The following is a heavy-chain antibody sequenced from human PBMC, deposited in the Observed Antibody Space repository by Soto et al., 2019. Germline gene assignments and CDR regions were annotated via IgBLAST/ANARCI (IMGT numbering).Heavy chain of an antibody. CDR3: ARVANYYDISGYNHFDY. CDR1: GGAISSGGYY. Sequence: QVQLQESGPGLVKPSQTLSLTCTVSGGAISSGGYYWSWIRQHPGKVLEWIGYIYYSGSTYYNPSLKSRVTITVDTSKNNFSLKLSSVTAADTAVEYCARVANYYDISGYNHFDYWGQGTLVTVSS. D-gene: IGHD3-22*01. CDR2: IYYSGST. J-gene: IGHJ4*02. V-gene: IGHV4-31*03.